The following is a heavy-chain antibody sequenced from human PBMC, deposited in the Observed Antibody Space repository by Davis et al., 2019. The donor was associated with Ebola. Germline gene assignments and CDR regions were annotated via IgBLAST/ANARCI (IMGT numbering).Heavy chain of an antibody. J-gene: IGHJ6*02. Sequence: GESLKISCKDSGNRFSSHWIGWVRQMPGKGLEWMGIIYTGDSYTNYSPSFQGHVTISADKSISTAYLQWSSLKASDTAMYYCARLDYYYYGMDVWGQGTTVTVSS. CDR3: ARLDYYYYGMDV. CDR1: GNRFSSHW. CDR2: IYTGDSYT. V-gene: IGHV5-51*01.